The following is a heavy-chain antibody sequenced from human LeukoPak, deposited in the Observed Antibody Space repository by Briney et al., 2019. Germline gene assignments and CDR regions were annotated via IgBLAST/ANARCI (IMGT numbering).Heavy chain of an antibody. CDR2: INPYGGST. J-gene: IGHJ5*02. V-gene: IGHV1-46*04. CDR3: ARDLDSGRNWCDP. D-gene: IGHD6-25*01. Sequence: ASVKVSCKASGYTFTNYYMHWVRHAPGLGLEWMGIINPYGGSTTYAQTLQGRITMSRETSTSTVYMELSSLRSEDTAVYYCARDLDSGRNWCDPGGQGTLVCVSS. CDR1: GYTFTNYY.